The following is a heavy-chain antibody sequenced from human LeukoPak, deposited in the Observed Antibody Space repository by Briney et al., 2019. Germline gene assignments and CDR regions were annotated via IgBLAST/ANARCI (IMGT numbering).Heavy chain of an antibody. CDR2: ISASGGST. V-gene: IGHV3-23*01. J-gene: IGHJ4*02. CDR1: GFTFSTNA. CDR3: AKLVGGGDY. Sequence: PGGSLRLSCAASGFTFSTNAMSWVRRAPGKGREWFSSISASGGSTHYEDSVKGRFTISRDNSKNTLYLQMNSLRAEDTALYYCAKLVGGGDYWGQGILVTVSS.